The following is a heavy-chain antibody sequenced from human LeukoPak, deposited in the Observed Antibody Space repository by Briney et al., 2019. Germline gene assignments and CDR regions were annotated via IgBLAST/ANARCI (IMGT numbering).Heavy chain of an antibody. J-gene: IGHJ5*02. D-gene: IGHD6-19*01. V-gene: IGHV3-53*01. CDR2: IYSGGST. CDR3: ARARIAVAGTRWFDP. CDR1: GFTVSSNY. Sequence: TRGSLRLSCAASGFTVSSNYMSWVRQAPGKGLEWVSVIYSGGSTYYADSVKGRFTISRDNSKNTLYLQMNSLRAEDTAVYYCARARIAVAGTRWFDPWGQGTLVTVSS.